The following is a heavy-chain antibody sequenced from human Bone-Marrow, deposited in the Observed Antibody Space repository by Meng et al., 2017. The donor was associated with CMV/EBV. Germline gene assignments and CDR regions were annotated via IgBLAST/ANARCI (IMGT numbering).Heavy chain of an antibody. V-gene: IGHV4-34*01. Sequence: SETLSLTCAVYGGSFSGYYWSWIRQPPGKGLEWIGEINHSGSTNYNPSLKSRVTISVDTSKNQFSLKLSSLTAADTAVYYCASVSPSIFGVVIRRRVFDPWGQVTLVTVSS. D-gene: IGHD3-3*01. J-gene: IGHJ5*02. CDR1: GGSFSGYY. CDR2: INHSGST. CDR3: ASVSPSIFGVVIRRRVFDP.